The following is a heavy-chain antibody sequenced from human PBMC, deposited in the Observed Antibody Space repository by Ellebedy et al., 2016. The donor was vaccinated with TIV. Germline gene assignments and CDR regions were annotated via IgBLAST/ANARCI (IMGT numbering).Heavy chain of an antibody. CDR1: GGSISSSNYY. CDR2: IFYTGTT. CDR3: ARCGSGRYYNVPFDY. D-gene: IGHD3-10*01. V-gene: IGHV4-39*01. J-gene: IGHJ4*02. Sequence: SETLSLXXSVSGGSISSSNYYSGWIRQPPGKGLEWIGTIFYTGTTYYNPSLKSRVTISVDTSKNEFSLKLSSVTAADTAVYYCARCGSGRYYNVPFDYWGQGTLVTVSS.